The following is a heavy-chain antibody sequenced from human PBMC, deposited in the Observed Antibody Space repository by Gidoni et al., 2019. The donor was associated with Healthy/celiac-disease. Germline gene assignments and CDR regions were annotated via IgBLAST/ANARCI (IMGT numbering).Heavy chain of an antibody. CDR2: INAGNGNT. Sequence: QVQLVQSGAEVKKPGASVKVSCKASGYTFTSYAMHWVRQAPGQRLEWMGWINAGNGNTKYSQKFQGRVTITRDTSASTAYMELSSLRSEDTAVYYCARDGALAYCGGDCYSYYYYGMDVWGQGTTVTVSS. V-gene: IGHV1-3*01. D-gene: IGHD2-21*02. CDR3: ARDGALAYCGGDCYSYYYYGMDV. J-gene: IGHJ6*02. CDR1: GYTFTSYA.